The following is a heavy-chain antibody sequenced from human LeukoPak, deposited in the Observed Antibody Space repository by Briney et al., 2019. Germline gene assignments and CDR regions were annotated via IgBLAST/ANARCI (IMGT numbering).Heavy chain of an antibody. D-gene: IGHD3-10*01. CDR1: GGSISSYY. J-gene: IGHJ5*02. CDR3: ARGGYYGSGNDFRFDP. V-gene: IGHV4-59*01. Sequence: PSETLSLTCTVSGGSISSYYWSWIRQSPGKGLECIGYIHYTGSTNYNPSLKSRVTISVETSKNQFSLKLKSVTAAYTAVYYCARGGYYGSGNDFRFDPWGQGTLVTVSS. CDR2: IHYTGST.